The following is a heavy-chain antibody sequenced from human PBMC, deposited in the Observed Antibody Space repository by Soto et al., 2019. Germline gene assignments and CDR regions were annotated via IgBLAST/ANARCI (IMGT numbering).Heavy chain of an antibody. CDR1: GGSISSGDYY. CDR2: IYYSGST. Sequence: SETLSLTCTFSGGSISSGDYYLSWIRQPPGKGLEWIGYIYYSGSTYYNPSLKSRVTISVDTSKNQFSLKLSSVTAADTAVYYCASTYPPHDYDGSGYPEDTQIDYWGQGTLVTVSS. CDR3: ASTYPPHDYDGSGYPEDTQIDY. V-gene: IGHV4-30-4*01. D-gene: IGHD3-22*01. J-gene: IGHJ4*02.